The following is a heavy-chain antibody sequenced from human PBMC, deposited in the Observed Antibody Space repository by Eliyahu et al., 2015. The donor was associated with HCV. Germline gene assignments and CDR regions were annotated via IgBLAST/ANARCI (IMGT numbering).Heavy chain of an antibody. CDR3: ASGGGGIAVAGTGGWFDP. V-gene: IGHV4-59*01. D-gene: IGHD6-19*01. Sequence: QVQLQESGPGLVKPSETLSLTCTVSXGXXSTYXWSXIRXPPGKGLEWIGYIHYSGSTNYXPSLKSRVTISIDTSKNQXSLNLSSVTAADTAVYYCASGGGGIAVAGTGGWFDPWGQGTLVSVSS. CDR2: IHYSGST. J-gene: IGHJ5*02. CDR1: XGXXSTYX.